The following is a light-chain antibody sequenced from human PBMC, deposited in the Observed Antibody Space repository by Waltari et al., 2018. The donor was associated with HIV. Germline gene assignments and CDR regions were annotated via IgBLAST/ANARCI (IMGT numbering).Light chain of an antibody. J-gene: IGLJ1*01. CDR2: DVS. Sequence: QSALTQPAPVSGSPGQSTATSCTRTSSDVGGYNYISWSQQHPGKFPKLMIFDVSNRPSGVSHRFSGSKSGNTASLTISGLQAEDEADYYCSSYTSSSTYVFGTGTKVTVL. CDR3: SSYTSSSTYV. CDR1: SSDVGGYNY. V-gene: IGLV2-14*03.